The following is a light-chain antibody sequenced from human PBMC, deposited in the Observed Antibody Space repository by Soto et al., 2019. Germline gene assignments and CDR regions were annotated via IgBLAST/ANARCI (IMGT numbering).Light chain of an antibody. J-gene: IGKJ1*01. Sequence: EIVLTPSPGTLSLSPGERATLSCRASQNVNSNHIAWYQQKPGQAPRLLIYGPSSRATGIPERFSGSGSGTDFTLTISRLEPEDFAVYFCHQFGSSPQTFGHGTKV. CDR1: QNVNSNH. CDR3: HQFGSSPQT. V-gene: IGKV3-20*01. CDR2: GPS.